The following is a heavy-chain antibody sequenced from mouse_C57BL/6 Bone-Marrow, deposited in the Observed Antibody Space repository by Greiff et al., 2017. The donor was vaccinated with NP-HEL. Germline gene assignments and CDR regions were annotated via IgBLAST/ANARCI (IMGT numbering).Heavy chain of an antibody. CDR3: ARDGTGRAMDY. D-gene: IGHD3-1*01. J-gene: IGHJ4*01. CDR2: ISYDGSN. CDR1: GYSITSGYY. Sequence: DVKLQESGPGLVKPSQSLSLTCSVTGYSITSGYYWNWIRQFPGNKLEWMGYISYDGSNNYNPSLKNRISITRDTSKNQFFLKLNSVTTEDTATYYCARDGTGRAMDYWGQGTSVTVSS. V-gene: IGHV3-6*01.